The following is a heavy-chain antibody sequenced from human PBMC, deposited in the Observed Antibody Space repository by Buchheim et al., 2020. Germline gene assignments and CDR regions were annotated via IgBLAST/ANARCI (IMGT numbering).Heavy chain of an antibody. CDR2: INPSGGST. V-gene: IGHV1-46*01. Sequence: QVQLVQSGAEVKKPGASVKVSCKASGYTFTSYYMHWVRQAPGQGLEWMGIINPSGGSTSYAQKFQGRVTLTRDTSTSTVYMELSSLRSEDTAVYYCARVAFSYYYDSSGQNWFDPWGQGTL. CDR3: ARVAFSYYYDSSGQNWFDP. CDR1: GYTFTSYY. D-gene: IGHD3-22*01. J-gene: IGHJ5*02.